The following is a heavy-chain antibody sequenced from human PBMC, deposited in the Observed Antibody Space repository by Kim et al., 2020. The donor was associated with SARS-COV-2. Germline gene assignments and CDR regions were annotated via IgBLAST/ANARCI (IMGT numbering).Heavy chain of an antibody. J-gene: IGHJ4*02. Sequence: GGSLRLSCAASGFTFSSYWMSWVRQAPGKGLEWVANIKQDGSEKYYVDSVKGRFTISRDNAKNSLYLQMNSLRAEDTAVYYCARSWGLRWGGFDYWGQGTLVTVSS. CDR3: ARSWGLRWGGFDY. CDR1: GFTFSSYW. D-gene: IGHD4-17*01. V-gene: IGHV3-7*01. CDR2: IKQDGSEK.